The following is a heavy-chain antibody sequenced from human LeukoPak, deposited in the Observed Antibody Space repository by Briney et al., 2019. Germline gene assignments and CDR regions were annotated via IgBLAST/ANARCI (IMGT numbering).Heavy chain of an antibody. J-gene: IGHJ4*02. Sequence: PGGSLRLSCAASGFTFDDYAMHWVRQAPGKGLEWVSGISWSSGSIGYADSVKGRFTISRDNAKNSLYLQMNSLRAEDTALYYCAKDPRRIAVAGAYFDYWGQGTLVTVSS. CDR2: ISWSSGSI. CDR3: AKDPRRIAVAGAYFDY. V-gene: IGHV3-9*01. CDR1: GFTFDDYA. D-gene: IGHD6-19*01.